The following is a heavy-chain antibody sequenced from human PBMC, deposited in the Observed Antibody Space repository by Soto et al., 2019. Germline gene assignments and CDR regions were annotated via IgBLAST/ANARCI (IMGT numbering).Heavy chain of an antibody. V-gene: IGHV3-30*03. Sequence: HPGGSLRLSCAASGFGFSSYGMHWVRQAPGKGLEWVAVIVYDGSNEYYADSVKGRFTISRDNSKNTLYLQMNSLRAEDTAVYYCTRDASRDSSARGWFDPWGPGTLVTVSS. J-gene: IGHJ5*02. CDR2: IVYDGSNE. CDR3: TRDASRDSSARGWFDP. CDR1: GFGFSSYG. D-gene: IGHD6-13*01.